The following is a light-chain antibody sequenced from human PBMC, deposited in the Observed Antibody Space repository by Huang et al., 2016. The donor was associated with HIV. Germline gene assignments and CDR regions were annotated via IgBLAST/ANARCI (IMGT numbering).Light chain of an antibody. J-gene: IGKJ5*01. Sequence: EVLLTQAPATLSLFPGERASLSCWASQDVTNYLAWYQQKPCQPPRLLIYDSSNRATGVPPRFSGSGSGTDFTLTISSLEPGDSAVYYCQQRGSWPPTFGQGTRLEIK. CDR3: QQRGSWPPT. CDR2: DSS. CDR1: QDVTNY. V-gene: IGKV3-11*01.